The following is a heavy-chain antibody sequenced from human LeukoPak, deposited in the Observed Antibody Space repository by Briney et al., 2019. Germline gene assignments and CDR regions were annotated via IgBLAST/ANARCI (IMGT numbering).Heavy chain of an antibody. CDR2: INHSGST. Sequence: SETLSLTCAVYGGSFSGYYWSWIRQPPGKGLEWIGEINHSGSTNYNPSLKSRVTISVDTSKNQFSLKLSSVTAADTAVYYCARRKRSGCSSTSCLLNWFDPWGQGTLVTVFS. V-gene: IGHV4-34*01. CDR3: ARRKRSGCSSTSCLLNWFDP. D-gene: IGHD2-2*01. CDR1: GGSFSGYY. J-gene: IGHJ5*02.